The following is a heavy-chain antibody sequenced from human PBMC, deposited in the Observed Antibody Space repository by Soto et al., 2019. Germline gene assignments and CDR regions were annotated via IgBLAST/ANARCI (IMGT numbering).Heavy chain of an antibody. V-gene: IGHV3-33*01. J-gene: IGHJ1*01. CDR2: IWYDGSNK. CDR3: ARGSDDPSYFQH. Sequence: GGSLRLSCAASGFTFSSYGMHWVRQAPGKGLEWVAVIWYDGSNKYYADSVKGRFTISRDNSKNTLYLQMNSLRAEDTAVYYCARGSDDPSYFQHWGQGTLVTVSS. CDR1: GFTFSSYG.